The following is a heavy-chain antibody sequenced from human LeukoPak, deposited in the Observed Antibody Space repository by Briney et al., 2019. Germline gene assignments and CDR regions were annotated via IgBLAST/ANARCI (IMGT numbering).Heavy chain of an antibody. CDR3: AKSELLPIPHNFDY. CDR1: GGSISSGGYS. D-gene: IGHD1-26*01. Sequence: PSETLSLTCAVSGGSISSGGYSWSWIRQPPGKGLEWVSAISGSGYTTDYADSVKGRFTMSRDNSKNTLYLQMNSLRAEDTALYYCAKSELLPIPHNFDYWGQGTLVTVSS. CDR2: ISGSGYTT. J-gene: IGHJ4*02. V-gene: IGHV3-23*01.